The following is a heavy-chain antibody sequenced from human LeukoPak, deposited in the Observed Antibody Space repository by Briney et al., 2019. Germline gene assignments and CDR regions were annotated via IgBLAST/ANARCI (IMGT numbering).Heavy chain of an antibody. CDR2: INWNGGST. J-gene: IGHJ4*02. Sequence: PGGSLRLSCAASGFTFDDYGMSWVRQAPGKGLEWVSGINWNGGSTGYADSVKGRFTISRDNAKNSLYLQMNSLRAEDTAVYYCAKDGLWFGELFSHFDYWGQGTLVTVSS. CDR1: GFTFDDYG. CDR3: AKDGLWFGELFSHFDY. V-gene: IGHV3-20*04. D-gene: IGHD3-10*01.